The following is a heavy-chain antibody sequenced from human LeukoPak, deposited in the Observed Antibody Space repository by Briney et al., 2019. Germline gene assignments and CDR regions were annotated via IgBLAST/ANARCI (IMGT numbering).Heavy chain of an antibody. CDR3: SLSPVYYYYGMDV. Sequence: GGSLRLSCAASGFTFSSYAMSWVRQAPGKGLEWVSVIYSGGSTYYADSVKGRFTISRDNSKNTLYLQMNSLRAEDTAVYYCSLSPVYYYYGMDVWGQGTTVTVSS. V-gene: IGHV3-53*01. J-gene: IGHJ6*02. CDR2: IYSGGST. CDR1: GFTFSSYA.